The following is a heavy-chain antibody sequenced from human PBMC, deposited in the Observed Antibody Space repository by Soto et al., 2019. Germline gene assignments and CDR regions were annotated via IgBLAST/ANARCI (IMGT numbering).Heavy chain of an antibody. CDR2: IYYSGST. CDR1: GGSISSSSYY. D-gene: IGHD2-15*01. CDR3: ARLVVVVAATPDY. V-gene: IGHV4-39*01. Sequence: QLQLQESGPGLVKPSETLSLTCTVSGGSISSSSYYWGWIRQPPGKGLEWIGSIYYSGSTYYNPSLKSRVTIPVDTSKNQFSLKLGSVTAADTAVYYCARLVVVVAATPDYWGQGTLVTVSS. J-gene: IGHJ4*02.